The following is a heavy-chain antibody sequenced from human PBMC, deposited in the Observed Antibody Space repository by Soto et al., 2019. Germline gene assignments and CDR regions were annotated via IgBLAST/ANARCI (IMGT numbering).Heavy chain of an antibody. CDR2: IHPSGST. CDR3: ARGRDEYKLGNV. D-gene: IGHD1-1*01. V-gene: IGHV4-34*01. J-gene: IGHJ6*02. CDR1: GGSLSDYY. Sequence: SETLSLTCAVSGGSLSDYYWPWIRQSPGKGLEWTGEIHPSGSTYYNPPLRSRVTISVDTSKNQFSLKLTSLTAADTAIYYCARGRDEYKLGNVWGHGTTVTVSS.